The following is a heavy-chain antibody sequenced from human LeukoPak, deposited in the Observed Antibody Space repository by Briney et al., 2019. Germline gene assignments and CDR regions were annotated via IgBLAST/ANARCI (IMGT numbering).Heavy chain of an antibody. CDR2: INPNSGGT. CDR3: ARDSPLPVTVAGTNFDY. J-gene: IGHJ4*02. D-gene: IGHD6-19*01. Sequence: ASVKVSCKVSGYSLTQLSMHWVRQGIGRGLEWMGWINPNSGGTDYAQQFQGRVTMTRDTSISTAYMELSSLRSDDTAVYYCARDSPLPVTVAGTNFDYWGQGTLVTVSS. V-gene: IGHV1-2*02. CDR1: GYSLTQLS.